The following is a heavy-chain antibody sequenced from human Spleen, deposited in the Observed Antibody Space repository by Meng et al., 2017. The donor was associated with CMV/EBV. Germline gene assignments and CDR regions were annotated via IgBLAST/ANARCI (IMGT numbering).Heavy chain of an antibody. J-gene: IGHJ4*02. CDR2: IHNSGSG. CDR3: ARLMWGYARFDF. Sequence: VSGGSISSGDDFWSWIRQPPGKGLEWIGYIHNSGSGYYNPSLESRLIMSVDTSKNQFSLNLRSVTAADTAVYYCARLMWGYARFDFWGQGTLVTVSS. D-gene: IGHD2-2*01. V-gene: IGHV4-30-4*08. CDR1: GGSISSGDDF.